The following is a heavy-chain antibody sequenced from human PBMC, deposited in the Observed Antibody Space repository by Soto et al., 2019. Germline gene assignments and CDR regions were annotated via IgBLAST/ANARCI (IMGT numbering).Heavy chain of an antibody. CDR3: ARSSYYDFWSGYYDAFDI. J-gene: IGHJ3*02. D-gene: IGHD3-3*01. V-gene: IGHV4-59*01. CDR1: GGSISSYY. CDR2: IYYSGST. Sequence: PSETLSLTCTVSGGSISSYYWSWIRQPPGKGLEWIGYIYYSGSTNYNPSLKSRVTISVDTSKNQFSLKLSSVTAADTAVYYCARSSYYDFWSGYYDAFDIWGQGTMVTVSS.